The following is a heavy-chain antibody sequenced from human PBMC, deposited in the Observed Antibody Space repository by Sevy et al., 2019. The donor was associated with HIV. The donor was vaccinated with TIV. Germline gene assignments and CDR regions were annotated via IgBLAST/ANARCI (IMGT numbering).Heavy chain of an antibody. Sequence: GGSLRLSCAASGFTFSSFWMHWVRQAPGKGLEWVANIKQDGSEKYYVHSVKGRFTISRDNAKNSLYLQMNSLRAEDTAVYYCAREIRGGNSFWGQGTLVTVSS. CDR3: AREIRGGNSF. CDR1: GFTFSSFW. CDR2: IKQDGSEK. J-gene: IGHJ4*02. V-gene: IGHV3-7*01. D-gene: IGHD1-1*01.